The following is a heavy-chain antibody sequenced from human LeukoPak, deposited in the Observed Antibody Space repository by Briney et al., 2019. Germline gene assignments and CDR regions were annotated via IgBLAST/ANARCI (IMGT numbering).Heavy chain of an antibody. J-gene: IGHJ4*02. V-gene: IGHV1-69*05. CDR3: ARDKEVGYSSGWYSFDY. CDR2: IIPIFGTA. Sequence: SVKVSCKASGGTFSSYAISWVRQAPGQGLGWMGGIIPIFGTANYAQKFQGRVTITTDESTSTAYMELSSLRSEDTAVYYCARDKEVGYSSGWYSFDYWGQGTLVTVSS. CDR1: GGTFSSYA. D-gene: IGHD6-19*01.